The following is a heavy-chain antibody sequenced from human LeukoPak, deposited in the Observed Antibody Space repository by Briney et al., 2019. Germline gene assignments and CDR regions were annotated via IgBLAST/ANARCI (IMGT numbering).Heavy chain of an antibody. D-gene: IGHD2-8*02. CDR3: ARGYWFYFDY. J-gene: IGHJ4*02. CDR1: GGSISSGSYY. V-gene: IGHV4-61*02. CDR2: IYIRGTT. Sequence: SETLSLTCTVSGGSISSGSYYWSWIRQPAGKGLEWIGRIYIRGTTSYNPSLKSRITISADTSKNQFSLKLSSVTAADTAVYYCARGYWFYFDYWGQGTLVTVSS.